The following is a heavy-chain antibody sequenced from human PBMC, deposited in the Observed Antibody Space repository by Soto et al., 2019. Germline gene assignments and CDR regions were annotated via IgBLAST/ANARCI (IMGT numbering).Heavy chain of an antibody. CDR1: GGTFSSYT. CDR2: IFPIVGIA. V-gene: IGHV1-69*02. Sequence: QVLLVQSGAEVKRPGSSVKVSCKASGGTFSSYTFSWVRQAPGQGLEWMGRIFPIVGIANYAQKFQGRVTITADKSTSTAYMEVSSLGSDDTAVYYCARGRTELLYRDYYYYAMDAWGQGTTVTVSS. J-gene: IGHJ6*02. D-gene: IGHD1-26*01. CDR3: ARGRTELLYRDYYYYAMDA.